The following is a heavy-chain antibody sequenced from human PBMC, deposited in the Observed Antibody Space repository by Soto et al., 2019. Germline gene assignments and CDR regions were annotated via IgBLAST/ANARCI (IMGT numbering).Heavy chain of an antibody. V-gene: IGHV4-59*11. Sequence: QVQLQESGPGLVKPSETLSLTCSVSGGSISNHYWSWIRQPPGKGLEWIGYIYYNGNTNYNPSLKCRVTMAVDTSRNQISLKLTTVTAADPAVYYCTRANWYSEYWGQGTLVTVSS. D-gene: IGHD7-27*01. CDR2: IYYNGNT. J-gene: IGHJ4*02. CDR1: GGSISNHY. CDR3: TRANWYSEY.